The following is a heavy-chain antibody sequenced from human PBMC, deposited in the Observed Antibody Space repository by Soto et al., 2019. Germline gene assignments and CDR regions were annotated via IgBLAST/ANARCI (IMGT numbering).Heavy chain of an antibody. Sequence: SETLSLTCTVSGGSISSSSYYWGWIRQPPGKGLEWIGSIYYSGSTYYNPSLKSRVTISVDTSKNQFPLKLSSVTAADTAVYYCARLGCDYDILTGYYPPYYYYYGMDVWGQGTTVTVSS. CDR2: IYYSGST. CDR3: ARLGCDYDILTGYYPPYYYYYGMDV. D-gene: IGHD3-9*01. J-gene: IGHJ6*02. V-gene: IGHV4-39*01. CDR1: GGSISSSSYY.